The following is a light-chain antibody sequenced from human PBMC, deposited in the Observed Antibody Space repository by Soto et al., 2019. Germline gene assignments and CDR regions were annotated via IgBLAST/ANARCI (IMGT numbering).Light chain of an antibody. J-gene: IGLJ3*02. Sequence: QSALTQPPSASGAPGQTVTISCTGTSTDVGGYNYVPWYQQHPGKAPKLMIYEVSKRPSGVPDRFSGSKSGNAASLTVSGLQAEEEDDYYCSSYAGRRIQEVFGGGTQLTVL. V-gene: IGLV2-8*01. CDR1: STDVGGYNY. CDR2: EVS. CDR3: SSYAGRRIQEV.